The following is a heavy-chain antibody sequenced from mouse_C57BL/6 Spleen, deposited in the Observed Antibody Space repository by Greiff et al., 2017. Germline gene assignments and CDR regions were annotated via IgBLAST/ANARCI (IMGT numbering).Heavy chain of an antibody. CDR2: INPNYGTT. V-gene: IGHV1-39*01. Sequence: VQLQQSGPELVKPGASVKISCKASGYSFTDYNMNWVKQSNGKSLEWIGVINPNYGTTSYNQKFKGKATLTVDQSSSTAYMQLNSLTTEDSAVEYCARALRGGGYFDGWGTGTTVTVSS. CDR3: ARALRGGGYFDG. D-gene: IGHD1-1*01. J-gene: IGHJ1*03. CDR1: GYSFTDYN.